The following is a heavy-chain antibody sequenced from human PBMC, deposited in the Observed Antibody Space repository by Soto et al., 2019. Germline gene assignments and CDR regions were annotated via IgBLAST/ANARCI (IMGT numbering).Heavy chain of an antibody. CDR3: AKGGGSIGY. D-gene: IGHD1-26*01. CDR2: IYSGGGT. CDR1: GFTGSNNY. J-gene: IGHJ4*02. Sequence: EVTLVESGGGLFQPGGSLRLSCAASGFTGSNNYMNWVLQSPGKGLEWVSVIYSGGGTSYADSVKGRFTISRDNSKKTVYLHMNSLRAEDTAVYYCAKGGGSIGYWGQGTLVTVSS. V-gene: IGHV3-53*01.